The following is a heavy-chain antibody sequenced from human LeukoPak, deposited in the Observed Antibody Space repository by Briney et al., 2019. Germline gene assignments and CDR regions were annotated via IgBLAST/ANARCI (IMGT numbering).Heavy chain of an antibody. V-gene: IGHV4-59*01. CDR2: IYYSGST. J-gene: IGHJ4*02. D-gene: IGHD2-15*01. CDR3: AREVYCSGGSCYDY. CDR1: GGSISSYY. Sequence: SETLSLTCTVSGGSISSYYWSWIRQPPGKGLEWIGYIYYSGSTNYNPSLKSRVTISVDTPKNQFSLKLSSVTAADTAVYYCAREVYCSGGSCYDYWGQGTLVTVSS.